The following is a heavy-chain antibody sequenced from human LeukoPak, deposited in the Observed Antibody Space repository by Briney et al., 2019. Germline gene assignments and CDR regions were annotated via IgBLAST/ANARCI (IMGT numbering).Heavy chain of an antibody. CDR2: ISAYNKR. CDR3: ARVSAPPDYGDYVSENWFDP. D-gene: IGHD4-17*01. V-gene: IGHV1-18*01. Sequence: GASVKVSCKASGYTFTSDGINWGRQAPGPGLEWMGWISAYNKRNYAQKFQGRVTMTTDTSTSTAYMELRNLRSDDTAVYYCARVSAPPDYGDYVSENWFDPWGQGTLVTVSS. CDR1: GYTFTSDG. J-gene: IGHJ5*02.